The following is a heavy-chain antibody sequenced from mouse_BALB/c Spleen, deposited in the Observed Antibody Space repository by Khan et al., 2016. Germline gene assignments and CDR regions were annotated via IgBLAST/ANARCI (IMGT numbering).Heavy chain of an antibody. CDR1: GYSFTGYY. CDR3: LRDAMDY. CDR2: VNPNNGGT. V-gene: IGHV1-26*01. D-gene: IGHD1-1*01. Sequence: VQLKQSGPDLVKPGASVKISCKASGYSFTGYYIYWVKQSHGTSLEWIGRVNPNNGGTSYNQKFKGKAVLTIDKSSTTAYMELRSLTSEDSAVYYCLRDAMDYWGQGTSVTVSS. J-gene: IGHJ4*01.